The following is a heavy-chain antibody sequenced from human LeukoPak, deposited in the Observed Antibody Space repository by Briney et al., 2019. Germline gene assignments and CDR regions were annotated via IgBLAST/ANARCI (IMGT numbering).Heavy chain of an antibody. J-gene: IGHJ4*02. CDR1: SDSISSSSYY. Sequence: SETLSLTCTVSSDSISSSSYYWGWIRQPPGKGLEWIGSIYYSGSTYYNPSLKSRVTISVDTSKNQFSLKLSSVTAADTAVYYCAVVVVSRLIIDYWGQGTLVTVSS. V-gene: IGHV4-39*01. CDR3: AVVVVSRLIIDY. CDR2: IYYSGST. D-gene: IGHD3-22*01.